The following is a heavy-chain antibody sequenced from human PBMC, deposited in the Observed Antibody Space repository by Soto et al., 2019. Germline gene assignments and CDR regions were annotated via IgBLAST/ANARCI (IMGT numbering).Heavy chain of an antibody. V-gene: IGHV1-46*03. CDR3: VRGVEAVAGYYYYYGMDV. J-gene: IGHJ6*02. D-gene: IGHD6-19*01. Sequence: ASVKVSCKASGYTFTSYYIHWVRQAPGQGLEWMGIINPSGGSTTYAQKFQGRVTMTTDTSTSTVYMELSSLRSEDTAVYYCVRGVEAVAGYYYYYGMDVWGQGTTVTVSS. CDR2: INPSGGST. CDR1: GYTFTSYY.